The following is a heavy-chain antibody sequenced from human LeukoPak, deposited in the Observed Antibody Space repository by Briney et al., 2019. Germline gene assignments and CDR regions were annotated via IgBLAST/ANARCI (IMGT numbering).Heavy chain of an antibody. Sequence: SSETLSLTCTVSGGSISSHYWSWIRQPPGKGLEWIGYSYYGVSTNYNPSLKSRVTISMDTSKNQLSLNLNSVTAADTAMYYCARHAGGGNTALDYWGQGTLVTVSS. CDR2: SYYGVST. CDR3: ARHAGGGNTALDY. J-gene: IGHJ4*02. D-gene: IGHD5-18*01. CDR1: GGSISSHY. V-gene: IGHV4-59*08.